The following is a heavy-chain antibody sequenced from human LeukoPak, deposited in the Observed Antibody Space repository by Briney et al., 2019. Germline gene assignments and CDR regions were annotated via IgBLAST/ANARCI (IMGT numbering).Heavy chain of an antibody. Sequence: PGGSLRLSCAASGFTFDDYAMHWVRQAPGKGLEWVSLISWDGGSTYYADSVKGRFTISRDNSKNSLYLQMNSLRAEDTALYYCAKAGGSSQTDYYYMDVWGKGTTVTVSS. CDR3: AKAGGSSQTDYYYMDV. J-gene: IGHJ6*03. V-gene: IGHV3-43D*03. CDR1: GFTFDDYA. CDR2: ISWDGGST. D-gene: IGHD2-15*01.